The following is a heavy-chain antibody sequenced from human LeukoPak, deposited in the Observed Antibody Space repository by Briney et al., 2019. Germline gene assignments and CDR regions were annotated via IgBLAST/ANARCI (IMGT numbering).Heavy chain of an antibody. D-gene: IGHD3-10*01. Sequence: GGSLRLSCAASGFTFSDYYMTWIRQAPGKGLEWISYISSSGSTIYYAGSVKGRFTISRDNPKNSLYLQMNSLRAEDTAVYYCARAPLGMVRGVTMDVWGKGTTVTVSP. J-gene: IGHJ6*04. CDR3: ARAPLGMVRGVTMDV. CDR2: ISSSGSTI. CDR1: GFTFSDYY. V-gene: IGHV3-11*01.